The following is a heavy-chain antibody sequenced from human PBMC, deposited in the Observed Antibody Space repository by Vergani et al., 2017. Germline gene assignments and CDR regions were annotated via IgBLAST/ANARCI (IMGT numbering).Heavy chain of an antibody. CDR1: GFTFSDFS. D-gene: IGHD2-8*02. CDR2: IGSSGPYI. V-gene: IGHV3-21*06. Sequence: VQLVESGGGLVKPGGSLRLSCAASGFTFSDFSMSWVRQAPGKGLEWVAFIGSSGPYINYADSVKGRFIISRANTNNSLFLQLRSLRAEDAAVYYCASDCTSAGCADKYGRDVWGQGATVTVSS. CDR3: ASDCTSAGCADKYGRDV. J-gene: IGHJ6*02.